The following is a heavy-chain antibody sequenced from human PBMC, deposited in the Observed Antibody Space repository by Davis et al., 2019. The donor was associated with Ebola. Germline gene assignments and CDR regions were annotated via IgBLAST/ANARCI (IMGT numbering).Heavy chain of an antibody. Sequence: GESLKISCAASGFTFSGPAMHWVRPASGKGLEWVGRIRSKANSYATAYAAAVKGRFTISRDDSKNTAYLQMNSLKTEDTAVYYCTTTTTHFDYWGQGTLVTVSS. D-gene: IGHD1-26*01. CDR2: IRSKANSYAT. CDR1: GFTFSGPA. V-gene: IGHV3-73*01. CDR3: TTTTTHFDY. J-gene: IGHJ4*02.